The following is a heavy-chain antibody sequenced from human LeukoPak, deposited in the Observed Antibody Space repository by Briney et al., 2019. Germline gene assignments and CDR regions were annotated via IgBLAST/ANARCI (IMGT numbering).Heavy chain of an antibody. J-gene: IGHJ5*02. D-gene: IGHD5-18*01. V-gene: IGHV4-34*01. Sequence: SETLSLTCAVYGGSFSGYYWSWIRQPPGKGLEWIGEINHSGSTNYNPSLKSRVTISVDTSKNQFSLKLSSVTAADTAVYYCARVRSGLRGYSYGLNWFDPWGQGTLVTVSS. CDR1: GGSFSGYY. CDR3: ARVRSGLRGYSYGLNWFDP. CDR2: INHSGST.